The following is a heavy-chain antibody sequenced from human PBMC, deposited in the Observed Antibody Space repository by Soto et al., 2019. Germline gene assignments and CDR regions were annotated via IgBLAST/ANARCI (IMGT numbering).Heavy chain of an antibody. CDR2: IYYSGST. CDR1: GGSISSGDYY. V-gene: IGHV4-30-4*01. D-gene: IGHD3-3*01. J-gene: IGHJ4*02. CDR3: ARAVRFLEWLSRFDY. Sequence: SKTLSLTCTVSGGSISSGDYYWSWIRQPPGKGLEWIGYIYYSGSTYYNPSLKSRVTISVDTSKNQFSLKLSSVTAADTAVYYCARAVRFLEWLSRFDYWGQGTLVTVSS.